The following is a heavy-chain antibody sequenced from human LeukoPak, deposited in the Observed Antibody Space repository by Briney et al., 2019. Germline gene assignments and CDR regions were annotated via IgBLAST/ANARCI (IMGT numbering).Heavy chain of an antibody. Sequence: ASVKVSCKASGYTFTNYGVTWVRQVPGQGLEWMGWISAKNGNTKYEQNVQGRVTMTIDRSTDTAYMELNSLRFDDTAVYYCARAPPGYNNEWDFDYWGQGTLVTVSS. D-gene: IGHD5-24*01. CDR2: ISAKNGNT. CDR1: GYTFTNYG. CDR3: ARAPPGYNNEWDFDY. J-gene: IGHJ4*02. V-gene: IGHV1-18*04.